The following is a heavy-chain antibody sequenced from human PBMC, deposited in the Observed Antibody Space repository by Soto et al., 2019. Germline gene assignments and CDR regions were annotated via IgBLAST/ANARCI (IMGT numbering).Heavy chain of an antibody. CDR1: GYSVTSSDYS. D-gene: IGHD2-8*01. J-gene: IGHJ4*03. CDR2: MFYSGLT. V-gene: IGHV4-39*01. CDR3: AALSVSLSGPNGTHF. Sequence: PSETLSLTCSVSGYSVTSSDYSWAWIRQPPGKGLEWIGSMFYSGLTYYNPSLKSRVTLSVDTSKSQFSVRLNSGTAADTAVYSAAALSVSLSGPNGTHFWGPGTPVPVSS.